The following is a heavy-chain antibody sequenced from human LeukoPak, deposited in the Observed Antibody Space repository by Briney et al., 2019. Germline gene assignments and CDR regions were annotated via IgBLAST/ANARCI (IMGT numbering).Heavy chain of an antibody. CDR3: AKDRVDYGDYTDAFDI. D-gene: IGHD4-17*01. CDR2: ISGSGGST. CDR1: GFTFSSYA. J-gene: IGHJ3*02. V-gene: IGHV3-23*01. Sequence: GGSLRLSCAASGFTFSSYAMSWVRQAPGKGLEWVSAISGSGGSTYYADSVKGRFTISIDNSKNTLYLQMNSLRAEDTAVYYCAKDRVDYGDYTDAFDIWGQGTMVTVSS.